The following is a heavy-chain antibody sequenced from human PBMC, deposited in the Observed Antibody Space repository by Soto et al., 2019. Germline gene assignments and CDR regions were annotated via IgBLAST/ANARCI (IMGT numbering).Heavy chain of an antibody. CDR2: AYYSGTT. D-gene: IGHD3-3*01. J-gene: IGHJ4*01. Sequence: QVLLQESGPGLVKPSETLSLTCAVSGASFSGSYWSWIRQPPGKGLEWIGYAYYSGTTVYNPSLKSRVSISVDTSKKHVSLRLNSVTAADTAVYYCAVWSALTQYYFDFWGHGTLVTVSS. CDR3: AVWSALTQYYFDF. V-gene: IGHV4-59*13. CDR1: GASFSGSY.